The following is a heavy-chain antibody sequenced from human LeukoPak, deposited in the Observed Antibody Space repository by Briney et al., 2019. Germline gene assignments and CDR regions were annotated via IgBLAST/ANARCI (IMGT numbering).Heavy chain of an antibody. CDR3: ARALPATVVTFDF. CDR2: IYYSGGT. V-gene: IGHV4-59*01. CDR1: DGSISSYY. Sequence: SETLSLTCTVSDGSISSYYWSWIRQPPGKGLEWIGYIYYSGGTNYNPSLKSRVTISVDTSKNQFSLKLSSVTAADTAVYYCARALPATVVTFDFWGQGTLVTVSS. D-gene: IGHD4-23*01. J-gene: IGHJ4*02.